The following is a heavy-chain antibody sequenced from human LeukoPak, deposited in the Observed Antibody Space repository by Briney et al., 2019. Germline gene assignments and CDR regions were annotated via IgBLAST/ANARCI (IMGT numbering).Heavy chain of an antibody. J-gene: IGHJ4*02. V-gene: IGHV3-21*01. Sequence: AGGSLNLSFQPPEFPFITNTRNWFGRPPGRGRSWASSISSSSSYIYYADSVKGRFTISRDNAKNSLYLQMNSLRAEDTAVYYCARRSPGQYYFDYWGQGTLVTVSS. CDR2: ISSSSSYI. D-gene: IGHD3-10*01. CDR3: ARRSPGQYYFDY. CDR1: EFPFITNT.